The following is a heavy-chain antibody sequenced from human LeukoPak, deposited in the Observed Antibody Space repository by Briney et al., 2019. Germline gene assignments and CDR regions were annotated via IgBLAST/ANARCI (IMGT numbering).Heavy chain of an antibody. J-gene: IGHJ4*02. CDR2: IYPGDSDT. V-gene: IGHV5-51*01. Sequence: GESLKISCKAFGYSFTNYWIDWVRQMPGKGLEWMGIIYPGDSDTRYSPSFQGQVTISADKSISTAYLQWSSLKASDTAMYYCARQFHYGDYAFDYWGQGTLVTVSS. D-gene: IGHD4-17*01. CDR1: GYSFTNYW. CDR3: ARQFHYGDYAFDY.